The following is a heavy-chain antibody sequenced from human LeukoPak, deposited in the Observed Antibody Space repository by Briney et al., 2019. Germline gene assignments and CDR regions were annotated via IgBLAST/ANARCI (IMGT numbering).Heavy chain of an antibody. J-gene: IGHJ4*02. D-gene: IGHD5-18*01. CDR2: ISNDGSNN. CDR1: GLSFSNYD. CDR3: AKEDGDSYGIFDY. V-gene: IGHV3-30*18. Sequence: GGSLRLSCAASGLSFSNYDMHWVRQAPGKGLEWVALISNDGSNNNYADSVRGRFNISRDNSKNTLYLQINSLRVEDSAVYSCAKEDGDSYGIFDYWGQGTLVIVSS.